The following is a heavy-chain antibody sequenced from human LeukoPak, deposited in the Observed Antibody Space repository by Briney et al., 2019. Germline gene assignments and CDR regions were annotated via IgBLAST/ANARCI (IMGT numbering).Heavy chain of an antibody. CDR2: IYYSGST. J-gene: IGHJ4*02. CDR1: GGSISSSSYY. V-gene: IGHV4-39*07. D-gene: IGHD3-22*01. CDR3: ARDPGFKDSSGFHYVVYYFDY. Sequence: SETLSLTCTVSGGSISSSSYYWGWIRQPPGKGLEWIGSIYYSGSTYYNPSLKSRVTISVDTSKNQFSLKLSSVTAADTAVYYCARDPGFKDSSGFHYVVYYFDYWGQGTLVTVSS.